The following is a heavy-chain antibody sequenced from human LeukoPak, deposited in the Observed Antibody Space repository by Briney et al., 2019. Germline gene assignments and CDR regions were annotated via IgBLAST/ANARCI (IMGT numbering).Heavy chain of an antibody. CDR3: ARHTAGRAYGDFDS. CDR1: GGSISGYY. V-gene: IGHV4-59*08. CDR2: ILYGGAT. J-gene: IGHJ4*02. D-gene: IGHD4-17*01. Sequence: SETLSLTCTVSGGSISGYYWSWIRQPPGKGLEWIAYILYGGATVYNPSLNSRGTISVDTSKNQLSLKPNSVTAADTAIYYCARHTAGRAYGDFDSWGQGTLVTVSS.